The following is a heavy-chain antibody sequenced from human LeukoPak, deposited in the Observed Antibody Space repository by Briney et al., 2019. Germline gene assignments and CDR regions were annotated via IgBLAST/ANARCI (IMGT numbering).Heavy chain of an antibody. D-gene: IGHD3-10*01. J-gene: IGHJ6*02. Sequence: ASVKVSCKASGYTFIDYGISWVRQAPGQGPEWMGWISPYNGNTNYAQNFQGRLTLTTDTSTRTAFMQLRSLRSDDTGVYYCAREGIYYGPGTYSPPRYYGMDVWGQGTTVTVSS. CDR2: ISPYNGNT. CDR1: GYTFIDYG. CDR3: AREGIYYGPGTYSPPRYYGMDV. V-gene: IGHV1-18*01.